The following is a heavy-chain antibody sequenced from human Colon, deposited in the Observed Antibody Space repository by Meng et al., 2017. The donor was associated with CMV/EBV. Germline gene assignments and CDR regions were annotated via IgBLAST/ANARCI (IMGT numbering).Heavy chain of an antibody. CDR1: GGSFSGYY. CDR3: ARGGAPRRPPGAR. J-gene: IGHJ4*02. Sequence: QGPLPLWGAGLLKASEPLSLPCAVYGGSFSGYYWSWIRQPPGKGLEWIGKINHSGSTNYNPSLKSRVTISVDTSKNQFSLKLSSVTAADTAVYYCARGGAPRRPPGARWGQGTLVTVSS. D-gene: IGHD1-26*01. V-gene: IGHV4-34*01. CDR2: INHSGST.